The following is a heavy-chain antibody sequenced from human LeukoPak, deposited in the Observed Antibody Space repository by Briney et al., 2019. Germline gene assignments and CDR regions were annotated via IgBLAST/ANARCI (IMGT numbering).Heavy chain of an antibody. D-gene: IGHD6-13*01. J-gene: IGHJ4*02. Sequence: SETLSLTCTVSGGSISSYYWSWIRQPAGKGLEWIGRIYTSGSTNYNPSLKSRVTMSVDTSKNQFSLKLSSVTAADTAVYYCARSIAAAGSDPFDYWGQGTLVTGSS. V-gene: IGHV4-4*07. CDR3: ARSIAAAGSDPFDY. CDR2: IYTSGST. CDR1: GGSISSYY.